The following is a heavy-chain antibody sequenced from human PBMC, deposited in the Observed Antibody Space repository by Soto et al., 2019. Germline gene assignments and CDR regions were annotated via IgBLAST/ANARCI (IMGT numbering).Heavy chain of an antibody. D-gene: IGHD5-18*01. Sequence: GGSLRLSCAASGFTFSSYGMHWVRQAPGKGLEWVALISYDGTNKYYADSVKGRFTISRDNSKNTLYLQMNSLRAEDTAVYYFAKDSGRGYNYGQHWFGPWGQGTLVTVSS. CDR3: AKDSGRGYNYGQHWFGP. J-gene: IGHJ5*02. CDR2: ISYDGTNK. CDR1: GFTFSSYG. V-gene: IGHV3-30*18.